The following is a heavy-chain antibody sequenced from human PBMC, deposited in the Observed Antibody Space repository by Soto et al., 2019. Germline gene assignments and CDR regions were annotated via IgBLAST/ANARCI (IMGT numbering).Heavy chain of an antibody. V-gene: IGHV1-2*04. CDR2: INPNSGIS. D-gene: IGHD6-19*01. J-gene: IGHJ4*02. Sequence: ASVKVSCKASGYTFTSYDINWVRQAPGQGLEWMGWINPNSGISNFAQKFQGWVTMARNTAISTAYMELSRLRSDDTAVYYCARTKYSSGTVPDYWGQGTLVTVSS. CDR3: ARTKYSSGTVPDY. CDR1: GYTFTSYD.